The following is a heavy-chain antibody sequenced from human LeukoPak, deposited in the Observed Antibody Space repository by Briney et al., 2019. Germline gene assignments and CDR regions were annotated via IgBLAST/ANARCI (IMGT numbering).Heavy chain of an antibody. CDR1: GFDFSAYE. Sequence: GGSLRLSCAASGFDFSAYEMNWVRQAPGKGLERVSYFAGSDTTTYYADSVKGRFTISRDNAKNILYLQMNRLSVEDTALYYCTTLGYHLDSWGQGTLVTVSS. D-gene: IGHD3-22*01. CDR2: FAGSDTTT. V-gene: IGHV3-48*03. J-gene: IGHJ4*02. CDR3: TTLGYHLDS.